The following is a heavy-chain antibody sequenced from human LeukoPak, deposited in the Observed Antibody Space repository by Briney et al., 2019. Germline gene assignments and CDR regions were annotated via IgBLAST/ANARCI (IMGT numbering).Heavy chain of an antibody. CDR2: IRYDGSNR. CDR1: GFTFSSYG. CDR3: AKGGRITMLRGVQRDHYFDY. V-gene: IGHV3-30*02. J-gene: IGHJ4*02. D-gene: IGHD3-10*01. Sequence: GGSLRLSCGVSGFTFSSYGMHWVRQAPGKGLEWVAYIRYDGSNRHYADSVKGRFTISRDNSKNTLYLQMNSLRVEDTAVYYCAKGGRITMLRGVQRDHYFDYWGQGTLVTVSS.